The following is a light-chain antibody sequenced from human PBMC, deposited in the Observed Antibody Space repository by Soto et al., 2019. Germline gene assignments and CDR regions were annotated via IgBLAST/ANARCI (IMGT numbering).Light chain of an antibody. CDR1: QPISSW. Sequence: DIPMTQSPPTLSASVGDRVTITCRASQPISSWLAWYHQKPGKAPKLLIYDVSSLESGVPSRFRGSGSGTELTITISSLQPDDFATYYCQHYNSYPWTFGQGTKVDIK. CDR3: QHYNSYPWT. J-gene: IGKJ1*01. CDR2: DVS. V-gene: IGKV1-5*01.